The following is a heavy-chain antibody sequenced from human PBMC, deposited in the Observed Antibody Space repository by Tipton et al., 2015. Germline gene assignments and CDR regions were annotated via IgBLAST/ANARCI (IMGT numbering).Heavy chain of an antibody. Sequence: TLSLTCTVSGGSISSYYWNWIRQPPGKGLEWIGCIYYTGSTYYNPSLESRVTISVDTSKNQFSLKLSSVTAADTAVYYCAGQQWLVSYYFDFWGQGTPVTVSS. CDR2: IYYTGST. CDR1: GGSISSYY. J-gene: IGHJ4*02. CDR3: AGQQWLVSYYFDF. V-gene: IGHV4-59*04. D-gene: IGHD6-19*01.